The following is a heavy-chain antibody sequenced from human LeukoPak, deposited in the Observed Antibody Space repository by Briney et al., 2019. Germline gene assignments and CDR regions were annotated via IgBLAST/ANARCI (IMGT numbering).Heavy chain of an antibody. CDR1: GFSFSGYY. V-gene: IGHV4-34*01. J-gene: IGHJ4*02. Sequence: SSETLSLTCAASGFSFSGYYWSWIRQPPGKGLEWIGAISHSGSTNYNPYLKSRVTISVDTSKSQCSLKISSVTAADTAVYNCARGLDGYYNPWFDYWGQGTLVTVSS. CDR2: ISHSGST. D-gene: IGHD3-9*01. CDR3: ARGLDGYYNPWFDY.